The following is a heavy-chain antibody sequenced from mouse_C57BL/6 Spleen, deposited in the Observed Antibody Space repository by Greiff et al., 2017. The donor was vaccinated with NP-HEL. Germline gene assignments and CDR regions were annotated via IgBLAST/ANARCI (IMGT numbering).Heavy chain of an antibody. Sequence: QVQLQQPGAELVMPGASVKLSCKASGYTFTSYWMHWVKQRPEQGLEWIGEIDPSDSYTNYNQKFKGKSTLTVDKSSSTAYMQLSSLTSEDSAVYYCARSVGDGYFDYWGQGTTLTVSS. CDR2: IDPSDSYT. J-gene: IGHJ2*01. CDR1: GYTFTSYW. V-gene: IGHV1-69*01. CDR3: ARSVGDGYFDY. D-gene: IGHD2-3*01.